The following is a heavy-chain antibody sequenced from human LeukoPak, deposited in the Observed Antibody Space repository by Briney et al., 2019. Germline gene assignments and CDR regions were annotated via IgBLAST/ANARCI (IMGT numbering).Heavy chain of an antibody. D-gene: IGHD3-10*01. V-gene: IGHV1-69*06. Sequence: SVKVSCKASGYTFTSYAMNWVRQAPGQGLEWMGGIIPLFGTPDYAQKFQDRLTITADKSTSTAYMELSSLRSEDTAVYYCARTTTQWFGKHFDIWGQGTMVTVSS. CDR1: GYTFTSYA. J-gene: IGHJ3*02. CDR2: IIPLFGTP. CDR3: ARTTTQWFGKHFDI.